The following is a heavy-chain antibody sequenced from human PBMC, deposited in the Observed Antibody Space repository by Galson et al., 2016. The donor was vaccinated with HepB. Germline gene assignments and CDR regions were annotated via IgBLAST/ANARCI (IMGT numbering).Heavy chain of an antibody. CDR3: ARDEATASWGKIDY. J-gene: IGHJ4*02. Sequence: SVKVSCKASGYTFSSYGISWVRQAPGQGLEWMGWISGYTGDTNYAQKLQGRVTMTTDTSTSTAYMDLRSLSSDDTAVYFCARDEATASWGKIDYWGRGSLIIVSS. D-gene: IGHD2-2*01. CDR1: GYTFSSYG. CDR2: ISGYTGDT. V-gene: IGHV1-18*01.